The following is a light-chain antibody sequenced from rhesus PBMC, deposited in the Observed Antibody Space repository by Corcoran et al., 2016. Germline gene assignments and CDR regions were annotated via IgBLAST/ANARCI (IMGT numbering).Light chain of an antibody. CDR3: QHSYGTPLT. V-gene: IGKV1-74*01. Sequence: DIQMTQSPSSLSASVGDRVTITCRASENVNNYLHWYQQKPGKAPKLLIYAASTLQSGGPSRFSGSGSGTDYTLTISSLQPEEVATYYGQHSYGTPLTFGGGTKVEIK. CDR1: ENVNNY. CDR2: AAS. J-gene: IGKJ4*01.